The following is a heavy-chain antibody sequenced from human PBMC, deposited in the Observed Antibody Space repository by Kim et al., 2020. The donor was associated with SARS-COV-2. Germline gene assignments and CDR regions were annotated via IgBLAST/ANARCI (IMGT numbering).Heavy chain of an antibody. CDR1: GGSFSGYY. J-gene: IGHJ3*02. V-gene: IGHV4-34*01. D-gene: IGHD6-19*01. CDR3: ARGGREQWLVKGRAFDI. Sequence: SETLSLTCAVYGGSFSGYYWSWIRQPPGKGLEWIGEINHSGSTNYNPSLKSRVTISVDTSKNQFSLKLSSVTAADTAVYYCARGGREQWLVKGRAFDIWGQGTMVTVSS. CDR2: INHSGST.